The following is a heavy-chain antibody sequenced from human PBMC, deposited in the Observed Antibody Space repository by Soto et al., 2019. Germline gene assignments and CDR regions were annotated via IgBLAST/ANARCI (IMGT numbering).Heavy chain of an antibody. J-gene: IGHJ6*02. V-gene: IGHV5-51*01. D-gene: IGHD3-16*01. Sequence: GESLKISCKGFGYNFATNWIGWVRQMPGKGLEWMGIIWPGDSDTRYNPSFQGHVTFSADKSISTAYLHLNRLKASDTAMYYCARLRDYAAAMDVWGQGTTVTVSS. CDR2: IWPGDSDT. CDR3: ARLRDYAAAMDV. CDR1: GYNFATNW.